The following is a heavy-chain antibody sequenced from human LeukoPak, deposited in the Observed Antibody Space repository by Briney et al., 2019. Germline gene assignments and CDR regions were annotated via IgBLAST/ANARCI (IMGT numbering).Heavy chain of an antibody. D-gene: IGHD3-16*01. Sequence: GGSLRLSCAASGFTFMTYGMHWVRQAPGKGLGWVAFIRYDGNIKYYADSVKGRFTISRDNANYTLHLQMNSLRPEDTAVYYCVRRSPGGSYYFDYWGQGTLVTVSS. CDR1: GFTFMTYG. CDR2: IRYDGNIK. CDR3: VRRSPGGSYYFDY. J-gene: IGHJ4*02. V-gene: IGHV3-30*02.